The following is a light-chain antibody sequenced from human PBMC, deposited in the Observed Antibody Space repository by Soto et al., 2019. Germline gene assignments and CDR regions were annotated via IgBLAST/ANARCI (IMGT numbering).Light chain of an antibody. J-gene: IGLJ2*01. CDR3: SSYAGGNNIMV. V-gene: IGLV2-8*01. CDR1: SSDVGAYNY. Sequence: QSALTQPPSASGSPGQSVTISCTGTSSDVGAYNYVSWYQQEPGKAPKLMIYAVNKRPSGVPDRVSGSKSGNTASLTVSGLRAADEADYFCSSYAGGNNIMVFGGGTKLTVL. CDR2: AVN.